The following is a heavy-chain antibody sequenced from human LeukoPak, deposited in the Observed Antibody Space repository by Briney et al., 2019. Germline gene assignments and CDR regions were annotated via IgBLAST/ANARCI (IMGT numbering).Heavy chain of an antibody. CDR2: ISYDGSNK. V-gene: IGHV3-30*12. CDR1: GFTFSSYG. D-gene: IGHD2-2*01. CDR3: ARGGMYHCSSTSCYPDY. J-gene: IGHJ4*02. Sequence: PGGSLRLSCAASGFTFSSYGMHWVRQAPGKGLEWVAVISYDGSNKYYADSVKGRFTISRDNAKNSLYLQMNSLRAEDTAVYYCARGGMYHCSSTSCYPDYWGQGTLVTVSS.